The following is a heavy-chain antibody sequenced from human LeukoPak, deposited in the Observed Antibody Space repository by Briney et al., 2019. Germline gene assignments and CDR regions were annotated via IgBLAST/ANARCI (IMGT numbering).Heavy chain of an antibody. D-gene: IGHD4-17*01. Sequence: PGGSLRLSCAASRFTFSSYAMHWVRQAPGKGLEWVAVISYDGSNKYYADSVKGRFTISRDNSKNTLYLQMNSLRAEDTAVYYCASINDYGDYQRFDHWGQGTLVTVSS. CDR2: ISYDGSNK. V-gene: IGHV3-30*04. J-gene: IGHJ4*02. CDR3: ASINDYGDYQRFDH. CDR1: RFTFSSYA.